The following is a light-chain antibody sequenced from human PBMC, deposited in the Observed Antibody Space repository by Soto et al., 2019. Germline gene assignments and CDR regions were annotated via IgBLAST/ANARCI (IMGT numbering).Light chain of an antibody. CDR2: GAS. CDR1: QTVSSY. J-gene: IGKJ5*01. CDR3: QQYGTSPIT. V-gene: IGKV3-20*01. Sequence: ENVLTQSPGTLSLSPGERATLSCRASQTVSSYLTWYQQRPGQAPRLLISGASRRATGIPDRFSGSGSGTALTLTTSRLEPEDFAQYYCQQYGTSPITFGQGTRLQIK.